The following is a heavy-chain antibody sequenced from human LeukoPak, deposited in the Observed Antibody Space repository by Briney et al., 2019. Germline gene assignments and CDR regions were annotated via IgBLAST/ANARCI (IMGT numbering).Heavy chain of an antibody. Sequence: GGSLRLSCAASGFIFSSDAVSWVRQAPGKGLEWVSAISGSGGSTYYADSVKGRFTISRDNSKNTLYLQMNSLRAEDTAVYYCAKDRMVLGYWGQGTLVTVSS. CDR3: AKDRMVLGY. CDR1: GFIFSSDA. V-gene: IGHV3-23*01. J-gene: IGHJ4*02. CDR2: ISGSGGST. D-gene: IGHD6-13*01.